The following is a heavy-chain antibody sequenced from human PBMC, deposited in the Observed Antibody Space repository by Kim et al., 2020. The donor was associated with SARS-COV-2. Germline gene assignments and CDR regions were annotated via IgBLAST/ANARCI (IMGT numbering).Heavy chain of an antibody. CDR3: AREVIDFWSGYPFLGAFDI. Sequence: SETLSLTCTVSGGSISSSSYYWGWIRQPPGKGLEWIGSIYYSGSTYYNPSLKSRVTISVDTSKNQFSLKLSSVTAADTAVYYCAREVIDFWSGYPFLGAFDIWGQGTMVTVSS. D-gene: IGHD3-3*01. V-gene: IGHV4-39*07. J-gene: IGHJ3*02. CDR2: IYYSGST. CDR1: GGSISSSSYY.